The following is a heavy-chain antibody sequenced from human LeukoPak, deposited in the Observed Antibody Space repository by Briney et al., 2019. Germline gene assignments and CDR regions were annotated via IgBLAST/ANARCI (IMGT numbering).Heavy chain of an antibody. D-gene: IGHD2-15*01. CDR3: ARPYCSGGSCHDYFDY. J-gene: IGHJ4*02. Sequence: ASVKVSCKASGYTFTGYYMHWVRQAPGQGLEWMGWINPVSGGTNYAQKFQGRVTMTRDTSINTAYMELSRLRPDDTAVYYCARPYCSGGSCHDYFDYWGQGTLVTVSS. CDR2: INPVSGGT. CDR1: GYTFTGYY. V-gene: IGHV1-2*02.